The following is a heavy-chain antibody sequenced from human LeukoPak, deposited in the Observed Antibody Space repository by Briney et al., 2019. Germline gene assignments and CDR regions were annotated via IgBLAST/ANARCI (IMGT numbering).Heavy chain of an antibody. CDR1: GVSTSRSSDY. Sequence: SETLSLTCAVSGVSTSRSSDYWGWVRQTPGKGLEWIGSVYYSGSTQYNPSLESRITVYIDTSKNEFSLRLSSVTAADTAVYYYARASGATFDPWGQGILVTVSS. CDR2: VYYSGST. V-gene: IGHV4-39*01. D-gene: IGHD4/OR15-4a*01. CDR3: ARASGATFDP. J-gene: IGHJ5*02.